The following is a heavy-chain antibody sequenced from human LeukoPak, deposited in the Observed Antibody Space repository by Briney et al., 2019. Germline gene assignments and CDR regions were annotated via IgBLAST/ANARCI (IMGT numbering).Heavy chain of an antibody. Sequence: PRGSLRLYCAASGFTFDYYAMLWVRQAPGKGLEWVSLISGDGGSTYYTDSVKSRFTISRDNSKNSLYLQMNSLRTEDTALYYCAQDKGGSSWYYLDSWGQGTLVSVSS. J-gene: IGHJ4*02. CDR2: ISGDGGST. CDR3: AQDKGGSSWYYLDS. V-gene: IGHV3-43*02. CDR1: GFTFDYYA. D-gene: IGHD6-13*01.